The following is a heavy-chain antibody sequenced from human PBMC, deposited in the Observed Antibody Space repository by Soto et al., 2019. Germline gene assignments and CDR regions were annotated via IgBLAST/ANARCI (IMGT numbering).Heavy chain of an antibody. CDR3: AKAKSHYYDSSGQPGGMDV. J-gene: IGHJ6*02. D-gene: IGHD3-22*01. CDR2: ISYDGSNK. Sequence: GGSLRLSCAASGFTFSSYGMHWVRQAPGKGLEWVAVISYDGSNKYYADSVKGRFTISRDNSKNTLYLQMNSLRAEDTAVYYCAKAKSHYYDSSGQPGGMDVWGQGTTVTVSS. V-gene: IGHV3-30*18. CDR1: GFTFSSYG.